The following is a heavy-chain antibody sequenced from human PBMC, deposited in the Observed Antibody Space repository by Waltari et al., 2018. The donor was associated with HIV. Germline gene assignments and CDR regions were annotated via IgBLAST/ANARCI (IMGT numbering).Heavy chain of an antibody. J-gene: IGHJ6*02. D-gene: IGHD6-6*01. CDR2: IIPILGIA. Sequence: QVQLVQSGAEVKKPGSSVKVSCKASGGTFSSYAISWVRQAPGQGLEWMGRIIPILGIANYAQKFQGRVTITADKSTSTAYMELSSLRSEDTAVYYCARDPSIADYGMDVWGQGTTVTVSS. CDR3: ARDPSIADYGMDV. CDR1: GGTFSSYA. V-gene: IGHV1-69*04.